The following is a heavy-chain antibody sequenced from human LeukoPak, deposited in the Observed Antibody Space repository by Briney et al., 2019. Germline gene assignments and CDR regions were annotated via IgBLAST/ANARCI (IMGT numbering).Heavy chain of an antibody. CDR1: GFTFSSYA. CDR2: ISYDGSNK. J-gene: IGHJ4*02. CDR3: ARDGGSYSY. V-gene: IGHV3-30*04. D-gene: IGHD1-26*01. Sequence: GGSLRLSCAASGFTFSSYAMHWVRQAPGKGLEWVAVISYDGSNKYYADSVKGRFTISRDNSKNTLYLQMNSLRAEDTAVYYCARDGGSYSYWGQGTLVTVSS.